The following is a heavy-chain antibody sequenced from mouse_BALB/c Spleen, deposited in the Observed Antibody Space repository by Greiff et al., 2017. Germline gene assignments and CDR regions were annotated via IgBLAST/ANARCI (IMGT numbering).Heavy chain of an antibody. CDR2: IWAGGST. V-gene: IGHV2-9*02. CDR1: GFSLTSYG. CDR3: ARDPLYDGYYEGFAY. D-gene: IGHD2-3*01. J-gene: IGHJ3*01. Sequence: VKLVESGPGLVAPSQSLSITCTVSGFSLTSYGVHWVRQPPGKGLEWLGVIWAGGSTNYNSALMSRLSISKDNSKSQVFLKMNSLQTDDTAMYYCARDPLYDGYYEGFAYWGQGTLVTVSA.